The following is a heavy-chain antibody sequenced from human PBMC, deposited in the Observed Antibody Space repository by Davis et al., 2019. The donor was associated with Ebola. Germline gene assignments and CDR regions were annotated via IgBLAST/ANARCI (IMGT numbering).Heavy chain of an antibody. V-gene: IGHV1-2*05. CDR1: GYTFTSYG. CDR3: ARGGYCSGGSCYYFDY. Sequence: ASVKVSCKASGYTFTSYGISWVRQAPGQGLEWMGRINPNSGGTNYAQKFQGRVTMTRDTSISTAYMELSRLRSDDTVVYYCARGGYCSGGSCYYFDYWGQGTLVTVSS. J-gene: IGHJ4*02. D-gene: IGHD2-15*01. CDR2: INPNSGGT.